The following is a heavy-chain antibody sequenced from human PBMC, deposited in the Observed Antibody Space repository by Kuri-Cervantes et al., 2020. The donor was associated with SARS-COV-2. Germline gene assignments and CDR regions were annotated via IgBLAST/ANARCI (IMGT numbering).Heavy chain of an antibody. CDR3: ARPREYQLLYMDV. CDR2: INHSANT. V-gene: IGHV4-34*01. D-gene: IGHD2-2*01. J-gene: IGHJ6*03. CDR1: GRSFSDFY. Sequence: SQSLSLTSAVYGRSFSDFYWSWVRQPPGKGLEWIGEINHSANTNYNPSLKSRVTISVDTSKNQFSLKLSSVTAADTAVYYCARPREYQLLYMDVWGKGTTVTVSS.